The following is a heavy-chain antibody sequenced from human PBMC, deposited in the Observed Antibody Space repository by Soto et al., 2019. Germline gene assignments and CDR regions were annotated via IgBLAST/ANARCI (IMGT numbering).Heavy chain of an antibody. D-gene: IGHD3-10*01. J-gene: IGHJ4*02. V-gene: IGHV3-21*01. Sequence: EVQLVESGGGLVKPGGSLRLSCAASGFTFSGHTINWVRQAPGKGLEWVSSVSRSSSYIYYADSVKGRFTVSRDDAEKSLYLQMNRLRAEDTAIYYCARCMGFDGSGYAFFDSWRQGTQVTVSS. CDR1: GFTFSGHT. CDR3: ARCMGFDGSGYAFFDS. CDR2: VSRSSSYI.